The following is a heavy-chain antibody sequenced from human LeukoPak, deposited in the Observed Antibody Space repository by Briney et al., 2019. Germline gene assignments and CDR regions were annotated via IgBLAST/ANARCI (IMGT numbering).Heavy chain of an antibody. CDR1: GFAFRTYW. CDR3: AKRGNGSGQSFDI. J-gene: IGHJ3*02. CDR2: ISYHGSNK. Sequence: GGSLRLSCAASGFAFRTYWMHWVRQAPGKGLEWVAVISYHGSNKYYGDSVKGRFTISRDNSKNTLYLQMNSLRAEDTAVYYCAKRGNGSGQSFDIWGQGTMVTVSS. D-gene: IGHD3-10*01. V-gene: IGHV3-30*18.